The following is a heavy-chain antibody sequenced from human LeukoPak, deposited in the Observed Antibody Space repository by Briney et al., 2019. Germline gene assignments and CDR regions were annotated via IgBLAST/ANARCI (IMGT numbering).Heavy chain of an antibody. D-gene: IGHD6-19*01. CDR3: AKDRVLSSSGSGGGLDY. CDR2: ISGSGGST. J-gene: IGHJ4*02. CDR1: GFTFSSYA. V-gene: IGHV3-23*01. Sequence: GGSLRLSCAASGFTFSSYAMSWVRQAPGKGLEWVSAISGSGGSTYYADSVKGRFTISRDNSKNTLYLQMNSLGAEDTAVYYCAKDRVLSSSGSGGGLDYWGQGTLVTVSS.